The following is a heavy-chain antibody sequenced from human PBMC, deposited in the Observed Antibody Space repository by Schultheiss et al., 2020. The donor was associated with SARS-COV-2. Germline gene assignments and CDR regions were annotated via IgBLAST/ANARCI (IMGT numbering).Heavy chain of an antibody. CDR3: ARGLDHYYYYTMDV. CDR2: IYYSGSN. V-gene: IGHV4-59*01. J-gene: IGHJ6*02. D-gene: IGHD2-2*03. Sequence: SETLSLTCTVSGGSIRNYYWSWIRQPPGKGLEWIGYIYYSGSNSYIPSLKSRVTISLDTSKNQFSLKLRSVTAADTAVYYCARGLDHYYYYTMDVWGQGTTVTVSS. CDR1: GGSIRNYY.